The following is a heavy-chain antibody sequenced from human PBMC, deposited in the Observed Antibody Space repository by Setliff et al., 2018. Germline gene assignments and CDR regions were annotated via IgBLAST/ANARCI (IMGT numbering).Heavy chain of an antibody. J-gene: IGHJ6*02. CDR2: ITHDGSKT. CDR1: GFTFNTYW. CDR3: TRDQDYYGMDV. V-gene: IGHV3-7*01. Sequence: AGSLRLSCAGSGFTFNTYWMTWVRQAPGKGLEWVASITHDGSKTYILDSVKGRFTISRDNTKNSLYLQMNSLRGEDTAVYHCTRDQDYYGMDVWGQGTTVTVSS.